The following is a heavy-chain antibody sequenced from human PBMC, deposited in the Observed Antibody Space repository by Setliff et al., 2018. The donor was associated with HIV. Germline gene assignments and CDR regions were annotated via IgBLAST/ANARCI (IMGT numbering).Heavy chain of an antibody. V-gene: IGHV4-34*01. J-gene: IGHJ6*03. Sequence: SETLSLTCVVYSGSFSDYYWTWIRQPPEKGLEWIGKIHYSGSTDYNSSLRSRYTISVDTSKNQISLKLTSVTAADTAVYYCAGGEVRSRYVSSRAPFYHYYYYMDVWGKGTTVTVSS. D-gene: IGHD6-13*01. CDR3: AGGEVRSRYVSSRAPFYHYYYYMDV. CDR2: IHYSGST. CDR1: SGSFSDYY.